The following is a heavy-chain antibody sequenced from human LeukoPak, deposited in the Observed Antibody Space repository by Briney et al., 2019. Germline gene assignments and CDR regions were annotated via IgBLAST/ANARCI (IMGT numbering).Heavy chain of an antibody. CDR2: IYSGGST. D-gene: IGHD6-19*01. J-gene: IGHJ1*01. Sequence: GGSLRLSCAASGFTVSSNYMSWVRQAPGKGLEWVSVIYSGGSTYYADSVKGRFTISRDNSKNTLYLQMGSLRDEDMSVYYCARDEAGYSSDWGQGTLVTVSS. V-gene: IGHV3-66*01. CDR1: GFTVSSNY. CDR3: ARDEAGYSSD.